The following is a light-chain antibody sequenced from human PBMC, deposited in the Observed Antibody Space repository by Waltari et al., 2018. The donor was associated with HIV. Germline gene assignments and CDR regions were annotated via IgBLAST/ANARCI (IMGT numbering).Light chain of an antibody. CDR2: LGS. CDR3: MQALQTPSIT. CDR1: ESLLHSNGYNY. J-gene: IGKJ5*01. V-gene: IGKV2-28*01. Sequence: DIVMTQSPLSLSVTPGEPATISCGTRESLLHSNGYNYLDWYLQKPGQSPQVLIYLGSNRASGVPDRFSGSGSGTDFILKISRVEAEDVGVYYCMQALQTPSITFGQGTRLEIK.